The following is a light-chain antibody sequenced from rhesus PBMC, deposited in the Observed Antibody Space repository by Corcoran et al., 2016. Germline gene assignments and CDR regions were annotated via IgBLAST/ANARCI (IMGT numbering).Light chain of an antibody. CDR1: QSLLYSSNNKNY. J-gene: IGKJ1*01. V-gene: IGKV4-1*01. Sequence: DIVMTQSPDSLAVSLGERVTINCKSSQSLLYSSNNKNYLAWYQQKPGQAPKLLIYWASTRESGVPKRFSGSGSGTDFTLTISGLQAEDVAVYYCQQYYSTPWTFGQGTKVEIK. CDR3: QQYYSTPWT. CDR2: WAS.